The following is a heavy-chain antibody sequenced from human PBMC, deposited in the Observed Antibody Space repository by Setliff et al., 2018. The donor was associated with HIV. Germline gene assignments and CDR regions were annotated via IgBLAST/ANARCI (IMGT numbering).Heavy chain of an antibody. V-gene: IGHV3-11*04. CDR1: GITFGDYY. CDR3: ARVAHHTVVVTAIRQAPRPNAFDM. CDR2: INGYGQIR. Sequence: GGSLRLSCAASGITFGDYYMSWIRQAPGKGLEWVADINGYGQIRYYADFVEGRFTISRDNANRSVSLEINSLRAEDTAVYYCARVAHHTVVVTAIRQAPRPNAFDMWGQGTTVTVSS. D-gene: IGHD2-21*02. J-gene: IGHJ3*02.